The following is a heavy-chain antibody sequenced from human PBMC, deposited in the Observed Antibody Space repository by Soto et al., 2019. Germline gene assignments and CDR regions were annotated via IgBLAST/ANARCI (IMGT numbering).Heavy chain of an antibody. V-gene: IGHV1-69*12. CDR3: PRCGIRYHSIGSYLGMDGMDV. D-gene: IGHD3-22*01. CDR1: GGTFNSYA. CDR2: TIPMFGTT. Sequence: QVQLVQSGAEVKKPESSVRVSCKASGGTFNSYAITWVRQAPGQGLEWMGGTIPMFGTTNYAEKFQGRVTISADESTNTAYMELSCLRSEDSAVYDCPRCGIRYHSIGSYLGMDGMDVWGQGTAVIVSS. J-gene: IGHJ6*02.